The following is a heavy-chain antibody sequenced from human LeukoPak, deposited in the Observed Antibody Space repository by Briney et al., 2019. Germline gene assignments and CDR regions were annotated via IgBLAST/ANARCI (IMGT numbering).Heavy chain of an antibody. CDR3: ARVGYCTKGVCINYDY. CDR1: GGSISSYY. J-gene: IGHJ4*02. D-gene: IGHD2-8*01. Sequence: SETLSLTCTVSGGSISSYYWSWIRQPPGKGLEWIGYIYYSGSTNYNPSLKSRVTISVDTSKNQFSLKLSSVTAADTAVYFCARVGYCTKGVCINYDYWGQGSLVTVSS. CDR2: IYYSGST. V-gene: IGHV4-59*01.